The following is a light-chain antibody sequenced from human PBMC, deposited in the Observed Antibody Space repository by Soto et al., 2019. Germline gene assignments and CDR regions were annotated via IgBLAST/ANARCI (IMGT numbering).Light chain of an antibody. CDR2: DVS. CDR1: SSEVGGYNY. Sequence: QSVLTQPRSVSGSPGQSVTISCTGTSSEVGGYNYVSWYQQHPGKAPKLMIYDVSKRPSGVPDRFSGSKSGNTASLTISGLQFEDVADYYCCSYAGSYTFVFGPGTKVTVL. V-gene: IGLV2-11*01. CDR3: CSYAGSYTFV. J-gene: IGLJ1*01.